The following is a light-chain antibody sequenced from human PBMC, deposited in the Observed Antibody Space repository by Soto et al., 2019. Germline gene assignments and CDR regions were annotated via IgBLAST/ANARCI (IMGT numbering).Light chain of an antibody. Sequence: EIVLTQSPGTLSVSPGERATLSCRASQSVSDTFLAWYQQKPGQAPRLLIYGESTRATGIPDRFSASGTGTDITLTTSRLETEDFAVYFCQHYVSPGFTFGHGTKVEIK. CDR3: QHYVSPGFT. V-gene: IGKV3-20*01. J-gene: IGKJ3*01. CDR2: GES. CDR1: QSVSDTF.